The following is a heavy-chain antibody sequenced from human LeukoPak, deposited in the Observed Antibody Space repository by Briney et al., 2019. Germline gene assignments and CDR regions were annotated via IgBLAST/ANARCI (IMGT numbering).Heavy chain of an antibody. D-gene: IGHD3-10*01. CDR3: ARAMVRGVRPPYYFYYYMDV. V-gene: IGHV1-69*13. CDR2: IIPIFGTA. Sequence: SVKVSCKASGGTFSSYAISWVRQAPGQGLEWMGGIIPIFGTANYAQKFQGRVTITADESTSTAYMELSSLRSEDTAVYYCARAMVRGVRPPYYFYYYMDVWGKGTTVTVSS. CDR1: GGTFSSYA. J-gene: IGHJ6*03.